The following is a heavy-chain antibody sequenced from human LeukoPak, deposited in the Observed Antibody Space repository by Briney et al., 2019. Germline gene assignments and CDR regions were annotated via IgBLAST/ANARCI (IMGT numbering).Heavy chain of an antibody. V-gene: IGHV1-69*05. D-gene: IGHD2-15*01. CDR1: GGTFSSYA. J-gene: IGHJ3*02. CDR2: IIPIFGTA. Sequence: ASVKVSCKASGGTFSSYAISWVRQAPGQGLEWMGGIIPIFGTANYAQKFQGRVTITTDESTSTAYMELSSLRSEDTAVYYCARDSGVAATRKAFDIWGQGTTVTVSS. CDR3: ARDSGVAATRKAFDI.